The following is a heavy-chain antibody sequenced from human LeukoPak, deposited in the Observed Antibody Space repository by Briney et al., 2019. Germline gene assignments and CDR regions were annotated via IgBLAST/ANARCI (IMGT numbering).Heavy chain of an antibody. CDR1: GYTFTGYY. CDR3: ARDRSIVLMVPVHPHGGIDN. Sequence: ASVKVSCKASGYTFTGYYMHWVRQAPGQGLEWMGWINPNSGGTNYAQKFQGRVTMTRDTSISTAYMELSRLRSDDTAVYYCARDRSIVLMVPVHPHGGIDNWGQGTLVTVSS. D-gene: IGHD2-8*01. CDR2: INPNSGGT. V-gene: IGHV1-2*02. J-gene: IGHJ4*02.